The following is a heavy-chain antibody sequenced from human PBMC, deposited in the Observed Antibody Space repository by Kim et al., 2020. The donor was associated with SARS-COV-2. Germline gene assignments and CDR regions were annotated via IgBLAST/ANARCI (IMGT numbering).Heavy chain of an antibody. J-gene: IGHJ1*01. CDR3: AKVTSGSSGWFEYFQY. CDR1: GFSFNNYA. D-gene: IGHD6-19*01. Sequence: GGSLRLSCAASGFSFNNYAMSWVRQAPGKGLEWVSGIRDSGGSSEYADSVKGRFSISRDNSKNTLYLQMDSLRVEDTAVYYCAKVTSGSSGWFEYFQYWGQGTLVTVSS. CDR2: IRDSGGSS. V-gene: IGHV3-23*01.